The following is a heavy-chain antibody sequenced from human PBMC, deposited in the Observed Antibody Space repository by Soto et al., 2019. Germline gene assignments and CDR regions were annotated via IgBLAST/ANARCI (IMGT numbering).Heavy chain of an antibody. J-gene: IGHJ4*02. CDR2: IWFDVSNV. CDR1: GFTFSGHG. V-gene: IGHV3-33*03. D-gene: IGHD2-2*01. Sequence: QVQLMESGGGVVQPGRYLRLSCAASGFTFSGHGMHWVRQAPGKVLEWLGSIWFDVSNVDYIDSVKGRFTISRANCRNMSYLQTKSQGADDISVYYCARWTGMTPAGGLDYLGQVTLVTLSS. CDR3: ARWTGMTPAGGLDY.